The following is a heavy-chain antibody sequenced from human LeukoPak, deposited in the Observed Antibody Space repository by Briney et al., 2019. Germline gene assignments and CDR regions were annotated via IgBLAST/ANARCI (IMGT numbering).Heavy chain of an antibody. D-gene: IGHD2-2*01. CDR2: INPNSGDT. CDR3: ARVQYQLLFEGNWFDP. CDR1: GYTFTGYY. V-gene: IGHV1-2*02. Sequence: ASAKVSCKASGYTFTGYYIHWVRQAPGQGLEWMGWINPNSGDTHYAQKFQGRVTMTRDTSISTAHMDLNSLISDDTAVYYCARVQYQLLFEGNWFDPWGQGTLVTVSS. J-gene: IGHJ5*02.